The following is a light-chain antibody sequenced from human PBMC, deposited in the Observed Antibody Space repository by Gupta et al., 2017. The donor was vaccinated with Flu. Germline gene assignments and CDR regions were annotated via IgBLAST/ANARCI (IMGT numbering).Light chain of an antibody. CDR3: GTWDASLTTVI. J-gene: IGLJ2*01. CDR2: EDN. V-gene: IGLV1-51*02. Sequence: QAVFTQPPSVSSAPGPRGTIPCPWSTSNLEHNYVSWSQRLPGTAPKLVLYEDNKRPSGIPDRFSGSKSGTSATLGITGLQIEDEADYYCGTWDASLTTVIFGGGTKLTVL. CDR1: TSNLEHNY.